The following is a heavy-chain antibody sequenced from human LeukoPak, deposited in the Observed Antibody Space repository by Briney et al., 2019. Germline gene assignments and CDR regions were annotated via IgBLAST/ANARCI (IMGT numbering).Heavy chain of an antibody. CDR2: INHSGST. CDR3: ARGYSYGPTFPGGGIRRSDYYYYYMDV. Sequence: SETLSLTCAVYGGSFSGYYWSWIRQPPGKGLEWIGEINHSGSTNYNPSLKSRVTISVDTSKNQFSLKLSSVTAADTAVYYCARGYSYGPTFPGGGIRRSDYYYYYMDVWGKGTTVTVSS. CDR1: GGSFSGYY. V-gene: IGHV4-34*01. D-gene: IGHD5-18*01. J-gene: IGHJ6*03.